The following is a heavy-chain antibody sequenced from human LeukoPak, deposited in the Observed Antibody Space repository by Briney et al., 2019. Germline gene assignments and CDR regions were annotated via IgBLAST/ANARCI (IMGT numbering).Heavy chain of an antibody. CDR3: ARWRRYCSGGSCYLFDY. CDR1: GFTFSSYS. J-gene: IGHJ4*02. Sequence: GSLRLSCAASGFTFSSYSLNWVRQAPGKRLEWVSSISSISSYIYYADSVKGRFTISRDNAKNSLYLQMNTLRAEDTAVYYCARWRRYCSGGSCYLFDYWGKGTLVTVSS. V-gene: IGHV3-21*01. CDR2: ISSISSYI. D-gene: IGHD2-15*01.